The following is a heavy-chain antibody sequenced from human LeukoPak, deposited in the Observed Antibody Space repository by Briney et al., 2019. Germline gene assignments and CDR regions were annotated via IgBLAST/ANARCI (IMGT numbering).Heavy chain of an antibody. CDR2: IYTSGST. CDR1: GASISSPY. D-gene: IGHD3-10*01. V-gene: IGHV4-4*07. CDR3: AKDQNYYGPGDTPFDS. Sequence: SETLSLTCTVSGASISSPYWSWVRQPAGKGLEWIGRIYTSGSTSYNPSLKSRVTMSVDTSNNQFSLNLRSVTAADTAVYYCAKDQNYYGPGDTPFDSWGQGTLVTVSS. J-gene: IGHJ4*02.